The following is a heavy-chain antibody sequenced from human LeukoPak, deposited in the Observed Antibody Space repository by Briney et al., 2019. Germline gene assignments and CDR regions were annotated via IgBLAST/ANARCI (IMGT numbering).Heavy chain of an antibody. D-gene: IGHD4-17*01. CDR1: GYTFTGYY. CDR3: ATNDYGDYGWFDP. J-gene: IGHJ5*02. V-gene: IGHV1-2*02. Sequence: ASVKVSCKASGYTFTGYYMHWVRQAPGQGLEWMGWINPNSGGTNYAQEFQGRVTMTRDTSISTAYMELSRLRSDDTAVYYCATNDYGDYGWFDPWGQGTLVTVSS. CDR2: INPNSGGT.